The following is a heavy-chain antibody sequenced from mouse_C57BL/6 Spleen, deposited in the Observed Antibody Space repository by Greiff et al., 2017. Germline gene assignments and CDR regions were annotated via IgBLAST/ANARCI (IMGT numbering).Heavy chain of an antibody. CDR2: IDPSDSET. D-gene: IGHD1-1*01. CDR3: ARSDYGSSYRAMDY. V-gene: IGHV1-52*01. Sequence: QVQLQQPGAELVRPGSSVKLSCKASGYTFTSYWMHWVKQRPIQGLEWIGNIDPSDSETHYNQKFKGKATFTAYTSSNTAYMQLSSLTTEDSAIYYCARSDYGSSYRAMDYWGQGTSVTVAS. CDR1: GYTFTSYW. J-gene: IGHJ4*01.